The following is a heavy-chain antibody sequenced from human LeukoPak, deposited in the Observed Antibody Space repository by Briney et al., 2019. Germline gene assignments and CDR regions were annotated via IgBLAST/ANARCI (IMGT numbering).Heavy chain of an antibody. J-gene: IGHJ4*02. CDR3: AKGSRDSTSYCFDY. CDR2: ISGSGDTT. CDR1: GFTFSTYV. Sequence: GGSLRLSCAASGFTFSTYVMSWVRQAPGEGLEWVSSISGSGDTTYYADSVKGRFTISSDKSRNTLYLQMNSLRVEDTAVYYCAKGSRDSTSYCFDYWGQGTLVTVSS. D-gene: IGHD3-22*01. V-gene: IGHV3-23*01.